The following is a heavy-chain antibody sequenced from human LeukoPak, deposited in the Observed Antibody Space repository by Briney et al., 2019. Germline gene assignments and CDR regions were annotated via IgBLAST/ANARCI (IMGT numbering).Heavy chain of an antibody. J-gene: IGHJ4*02. CDR2: VYYSGST. D-gene: IGHD6-13*01. Sequence: PSETLSLTCTVSGGSISSYYWSWIRQPPGKGLEWIGYVYYSGSTNYNPSLKSRVTMSIDTSKNQFSLKLSSVTAADTAIYYRATSSSSWYKEFDYWGQGALVTVSS. CDR1: GGSISSYY. V-gene: IGHV4-59*01. CDR3: ATSSSSWYKEFDY.